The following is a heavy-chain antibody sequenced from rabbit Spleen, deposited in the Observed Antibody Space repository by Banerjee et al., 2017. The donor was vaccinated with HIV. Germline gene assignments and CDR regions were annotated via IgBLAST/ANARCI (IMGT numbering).Heavy chain of an antibody. D-gene: IGHD8-1*01. CDR3: ARSSYVGSSWPFEL. CDR2: IYSGSSGNT. CDR1: GFDLSSDYY. V-gene: IGHV1S45*01. Sequence: QEQLEESGGGLVKPEGSLRLTCKASGFDLSSDYYMCWVRQAPGKGLEWIGCIYSGSSGNTYYVSWAKGRFTVSRTSSTTVTLQMTSLTAADTATYFCARSSYVGSSWPFELWGQGTLVTVS. J-gene: IGHJ3*01.